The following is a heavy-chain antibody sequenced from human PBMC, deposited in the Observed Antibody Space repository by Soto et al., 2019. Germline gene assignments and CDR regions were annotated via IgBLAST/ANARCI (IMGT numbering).Heavy chain of an antibody. CDR2: IIPLYGTV. V-gene: IGHV1-69*05. CDR1: GYRFTIYV. D-gene: IGHD3-10*01. CDR3: ARVRVIRGVISSHFGL. Sequence: SVKVARKPSGYRFTIYVISGVRQAPGQGLDWMGVIIPLYGTVNYAQKFQGRVSITTDKSQSTAYMDLNSLRSDETAMYYCARVRVIRGVISSHFGLWGQGTQVTVSS. J-gene: IGHJ4*02.